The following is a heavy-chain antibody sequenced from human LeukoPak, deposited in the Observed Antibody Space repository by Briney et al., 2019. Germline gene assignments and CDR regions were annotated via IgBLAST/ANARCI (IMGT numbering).Heavy chain of an antibody. D-gene: IGHD3-16*02. Sequence: GALRLSCAASGFTFSYYNMNWVRRAPGKGLEWVSYISSGSSTIYYADSVKGRFTISRDNAKNSLYLQMNSLRAEDTAVYYCAREPLDYWGQGSLVTVSS. CDR3: AREPLDY. CDR1: GFTFSYYN. V-gene: IGHV3-48*04. J-gene: IGHJ4*02. CDR2: ISSGSSTI.